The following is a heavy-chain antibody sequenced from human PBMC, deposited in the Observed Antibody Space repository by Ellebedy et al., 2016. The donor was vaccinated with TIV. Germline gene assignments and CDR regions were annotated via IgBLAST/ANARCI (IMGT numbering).Heavy chain of an antibody. Sequence: GESLKISCAASGFNVSNHYMSWVRQAPGKGLEWVAVFYSGGDTYHADSVRGRFTISRDKSKNTLDLQMNSLRVEDTAVYYCVREGLIWFGELPHWGQGILVIVS. CDR3: VREGLIWFGELPH. D-gene: IGHD3-10*01. V-gene: IGHV3-66*01. J-gene: IGHJ4*02. CDR2: FYSGGDT. CDR1: GFNVSNHY.